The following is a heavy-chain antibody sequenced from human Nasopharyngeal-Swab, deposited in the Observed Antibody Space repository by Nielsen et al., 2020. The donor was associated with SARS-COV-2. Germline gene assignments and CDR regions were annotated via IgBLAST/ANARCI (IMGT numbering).Heavy chain of an antibody. Sequence: GESLKISCAASGFTFSSYAMHWVRQAPGKGLEWVAVISYDGSNKYYADSVKGRFTISRDNSKNTPYLQMNSLRAEDTAVYYCARARGSSGYYYDYYYYMDVWGKGTTVTVSS. V-gene: IGHV3-30-3*01. CDR3: ARARGSSGYYYDYYYYMDV. CDR1: GFTFSSYA. J-gene: IGHJ6*03. CDR2: ISYDGSNK. D-gene: IGHD3-22*01.